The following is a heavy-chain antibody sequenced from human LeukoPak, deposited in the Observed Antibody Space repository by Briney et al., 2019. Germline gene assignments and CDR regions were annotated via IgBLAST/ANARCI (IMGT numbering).Heavy chain of an antibody. CDR1: GYTFIRYG. CDR3: ARERSTTVTTACLY. CDR2: INPSGGST. Sequence: ASVKVSRKGSGYTFIRYGISWVRQAPGQGLEWMGIINPSGGSTSYAQKFQGRVTMTRDTSTSTVYMEPSSLRSEDTAVYYCARERSTTVTTACLYWGQGTLVTVSS. D-gene: IGHD4-17*01. J-gene: IGHJ4*02. V-gene: IGHV1-46*01.